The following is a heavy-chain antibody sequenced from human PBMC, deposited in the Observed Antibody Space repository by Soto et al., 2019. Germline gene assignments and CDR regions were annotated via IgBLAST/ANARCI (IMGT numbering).Heavy chain of an antibody. D-gene: IGHD6-19*01. CDR3: AKDSSVFHFDY. CDR1: GFTFSSYG. Sequence: GGSLRLSCAASGFTFSSYGMHWVRQAPGKGLEWVAVIWYDGSNKYYVDSVKGRFTISRDNSKNTLYLQMNSLRAEDTAVYYCAKDSSVFHFDYWGQGTLVTVSS. CDR2: IWYDGSNK. J-gene: IGHJ4*02. V-gene: IGHV3-33*06.